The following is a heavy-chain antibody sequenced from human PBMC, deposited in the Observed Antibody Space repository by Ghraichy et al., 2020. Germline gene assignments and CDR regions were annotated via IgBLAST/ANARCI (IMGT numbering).Heavy chain of an antibody. CDR1: GFTFSSYA. CDR3: ARGEGLWS. CDR2: ISYDGSNK. V-gene: IGHV3-30-3*01. D-gene: IGHD1-1*01. Sequence: LTCAASGFTFSSYAMHWVRQAPGKGLEWVAVISYDGSNKYYADSVKGRFTISRDNSKNTLYLQMNSLRAEDTAVYYCARGEGLWSWGQGTLVTVSS. J-gene: IGHJ4*02.